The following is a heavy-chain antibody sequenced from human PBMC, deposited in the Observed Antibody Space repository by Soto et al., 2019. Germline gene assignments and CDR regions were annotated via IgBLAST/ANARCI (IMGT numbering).Heavy chain of an antibody. J-gene: IGHJ6*02. CDR3: ASVIRYYYDSSGYYEGYYYYGMDV. CDR2: IDPSDSYT. D-gene: IGHD3-22*01. CDR1: GYSFTSYW. Sequence: GESLKISCKGSGYSFTSYWISWVRQMPGKGLEWMGRIDPSDSYTNYSPSFQGHVTISADKSISTAYLQWSSLKASDTAMYYCASVIRYYYDSSGYYEGYYYYGMDVWGQGTTVTVSS. V-gene: IGHV5-10-1*01.